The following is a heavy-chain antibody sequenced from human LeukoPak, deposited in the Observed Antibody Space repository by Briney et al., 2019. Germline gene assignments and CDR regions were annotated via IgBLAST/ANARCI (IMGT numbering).Heavy chain of an antibody. CDR2: INPNSGGT. J-gene: IGHJ5*02. V-gene: IGHV1-2*04. CDR3: ARGYYDSSGYPLYNWFDP. CDR1: GYTFTGYY. Sequence: GASVKVSCKASGYTFTGYYTHWVRQDPGQGLEWMGWINPNSGGTNYAQKFQGWVTMTRDTSISTAYMELSRLRSDDTAVYYCARGYYDSSGYPLYNWFDPWGQGTLVTVSS. D-gene: IGHD3-22*01.